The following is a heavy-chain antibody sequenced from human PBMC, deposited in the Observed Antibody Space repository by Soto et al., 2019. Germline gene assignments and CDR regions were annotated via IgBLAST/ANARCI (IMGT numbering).Heavy chain of an antibody. V-gene: IGHV1-58*01. Sequence: SAKISRKASGFTFTSSAVHWVRPDRGQRLEGIGWIVVGSGNTNYAQKFQERVTITRDMSTSTAYMELSSLRSDDTAVYYCAAGSDAVNAASTIELWGQGTTVTVSS. CDR3: AAGSDAVNAASTIEL. D-gene: IGHD6-25*01. CDR1: GFTFTSSA. CDR2: IVVGSGNT. J-gene: IGHJ6*02.